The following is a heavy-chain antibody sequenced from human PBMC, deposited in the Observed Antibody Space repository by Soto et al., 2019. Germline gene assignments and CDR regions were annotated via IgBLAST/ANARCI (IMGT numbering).Heavy chain of an antibody. CDR3: TSPDYDFWSGYPDP. D-gene: IGHD3-3*01. V-gene: IGHV3-73*01. CDR2: IRSKANSYAT. J-gene: IGHJ5*02. Sequence: PGGSLRLSCAASGFTFSGSAMHWVRQASGKGLEWVGRIRSKANSYATAYAASVKGRFTISRDDSKNTAYLQMNSLKTEDTAVYYCTSPDYDFWSGYPDPWGQGTLVTVSS. CDR1: GFTFSGSA.